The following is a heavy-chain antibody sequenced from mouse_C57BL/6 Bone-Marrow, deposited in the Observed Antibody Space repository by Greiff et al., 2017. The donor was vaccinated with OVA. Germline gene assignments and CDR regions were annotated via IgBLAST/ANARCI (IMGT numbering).Heavy chain of an antibody. CDR3: AGDRGGNSYFDV. J-gene: IGHJ1*03. Sequence: ESGPGLVKPSQSLFLTCSITGFPITSGYYWIWIRQSPGKPLEWMGYITHSGETFYNPSLQSPISITRETSKNQFFLQLNSVTTEDTAMYYCAGDRGGNSYFDVWGTGTTVTVSS. CDR1: GFPITSGYY. CDR2: ITHSGET. V-gene: IGHV12-3*01. D-gene: IGHD1-1*01.